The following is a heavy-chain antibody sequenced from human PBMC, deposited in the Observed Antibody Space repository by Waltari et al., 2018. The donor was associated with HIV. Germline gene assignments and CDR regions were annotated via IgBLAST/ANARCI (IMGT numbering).Heavy chain of an antibody. Sequence: EVQLLESGGGLVQPGGSLRLSCAASGFNVSSYDMRWVRQAPGKGLEWVSAISGSGGSTYYADSVKGRFTISRDNSKNTLYLQMNSLRAEDTAVYYCAKWFLVVPAATYGMDVWGQGTTVTVSS. CDR2: ISGSGGST. CDR3: AKWFLVVPAATYGMDV. J-gene: IGHJ6*02. V-gene: IGHV3-23*01. D-gene: IGHD2-2*01. CDR1: GFNVSSYD.